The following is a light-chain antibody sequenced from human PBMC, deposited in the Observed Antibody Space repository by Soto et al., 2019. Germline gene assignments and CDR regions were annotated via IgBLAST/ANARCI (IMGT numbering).Light chain of an antibody. Sequence: QSALTRPASVSGSPGQSITISCTGSSSDIGSYNLVSWYQQHPGKTPKLMIYEGSKRPSGVSNRFSGSKPGNTASLTISGLQAEDEADYYCCSHVGRSTLLFGGGTKVTVL. CDR1: SSDIGSYNL. V-gene: IGLV2-23*01. CDR2: EGS. J-gene: IGLJ3*02. CDR3: CSHVGRSTLL.